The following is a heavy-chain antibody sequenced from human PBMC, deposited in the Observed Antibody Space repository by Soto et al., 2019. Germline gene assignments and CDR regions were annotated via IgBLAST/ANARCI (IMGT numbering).Heavy chain of an antibody. CDR1: GFTFSSYG. V-gene: IGHV3-30*18. CDR3: AKGVGNWFDP. D-gene: IGHD1-26*01. J-gene: IGHJ5*02. CDR2: ISYDGSNK. Sequence: QVQLVESGGGVVQPGRSLRLSCAASGFTFSSYGMHWVRQAPGKGLEWVAVISYDGSNKYYADSVKGRFTISRDNSKNTLYLQMNSLRAEETAVYYCAKGVGNWFDPWGQGTLVTVSS.